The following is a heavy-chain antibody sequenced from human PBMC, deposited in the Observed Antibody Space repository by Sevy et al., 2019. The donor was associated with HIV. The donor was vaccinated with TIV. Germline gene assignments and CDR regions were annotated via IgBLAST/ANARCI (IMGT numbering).Heavy chain of an antibody. D-gene: IGHD1-1*01. Sequence: GGSLRLSCVASGIIFTTSGMHWVRQAPGKGLEWVAVISYHGRNKFYADSVKGRSTISRDNSKNILYLQMNSLRAEDTAVYYCAKDFTGNNGMDVWGQGTMVTVSS. V-gene: IGHV3-30*18. J-gene: IGHJ6*02. CDR1: GIIFTTSG. CDR3: AKDFTGNNGMDV. CDR2: ISYHGRNK.